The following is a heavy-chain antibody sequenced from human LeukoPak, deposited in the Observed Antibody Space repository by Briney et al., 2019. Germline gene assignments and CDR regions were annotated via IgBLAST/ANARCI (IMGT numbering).Heavy chain of an antibody. CDR3: ARENCSSTSCYPGFDP. CDR1: GASISSYY. J-gene: IGHJ5*02. CDR2: IYYSGST. V-gene: IGHV4-59*01. D-gene: IGHD2-2*01. Sequence: PSETLSLTCTVSGASISSYYWSWIRQPPGKGLEWIGYIYYSGSTNYNPSLKSRVTISVDTSKNQFSLKLSSVTAADTAVYYCARENCSSTSCYPGFDPWGQGTLVTVSS.